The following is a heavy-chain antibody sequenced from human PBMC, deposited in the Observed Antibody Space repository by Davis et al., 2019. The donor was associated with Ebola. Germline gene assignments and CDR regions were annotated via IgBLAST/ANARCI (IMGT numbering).Heavy chain of an antibody. Sequence: SETLSLTCAVSGGSISSSNWWSWVRQPPGKGLEWIGELYHSGSTNYNPSLKSRVTISVDTSKNQFSLKLSSVTAADTAVYYCARVDGCSSTSCFLYYYYGMDVWGQGTTVTVSS. J-gene: IGHJ6*02. CDR3: ARVDGCSSTSCFLYYYYGMDV. CDR2: LYHSGST. D-gene: IGHD2-2*01. V-gene: IGHV4-4*02. CDR1: GGSISSSNW.